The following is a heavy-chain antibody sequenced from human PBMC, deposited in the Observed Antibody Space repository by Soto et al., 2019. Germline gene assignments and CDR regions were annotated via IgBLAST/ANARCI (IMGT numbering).Heavy chain of an antibody. CDR1: GFTFSSYS. Sequence: GGSLRLSCAASGFTFSSYSMNWVRQAPGKGLEWVSSISSSSSYIYYADSVKGRFTISRDNAKNSLYLQMNSLRAEDTAVYYCAREVMAHYYYGMDVWGQGTTVTV. D-gene: IGHD2-21*01. CDR2: ISSSSSYI. CDR3: AREVMAHYYYGMDV. V-gene: IGHV3-21*01. J-gene: IGHJ6*02.